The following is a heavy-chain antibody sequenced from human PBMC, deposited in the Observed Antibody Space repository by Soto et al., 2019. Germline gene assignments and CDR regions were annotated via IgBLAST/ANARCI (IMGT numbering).Heavy chain of an antibody. V-gene: IGHV4-39*01. CDR1: GESISSSSYY. Sequence: SETLSLTCIVSGESISSSSYYWGWIRQPPGKDLEWIGSIYYSGRTYYNPSFKSRVTISIDTSKNQVSLKLSSVTATDTAVYYCARQRTTVVTQAYFDHWGQGPLGTVS. CDR3: ARQRTTVVTQAYFDH. D-gene: IGHD2-21*02. J-gene: IGHJ4*02. CDR2: IYYSGRT.